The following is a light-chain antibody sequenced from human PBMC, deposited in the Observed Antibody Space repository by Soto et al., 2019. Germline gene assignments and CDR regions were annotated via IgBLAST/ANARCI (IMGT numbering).Light chain of an antibody. Sequence: DIQMTQSPSSLSASVRDRVTITCQASQDISNYLNWYQQKPGKAPKLLIYDASNLETGVPSMFSGSGSGTDFTFTISRLQPEDIATYYCQHYGTLPRFGGGTKVEIK. CDR2: DAS. J-gene: IGKJ4*02. CDR3: QHYGTLPR. CDR1: QDISNY. V-gene: IGKV1-33*01.